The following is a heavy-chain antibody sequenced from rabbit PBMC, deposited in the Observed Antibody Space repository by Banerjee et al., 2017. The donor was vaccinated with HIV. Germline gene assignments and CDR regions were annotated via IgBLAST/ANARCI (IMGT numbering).Heavy chain of an antibody. CDR2: INTSSGNT. V-gene: IGHV1S45*01. Sequence: QEQLEESGGDLVKPGASLTLTCTASGFSFSNGYVMCWVRQAPGKGLEWIACINTSSGNTVYATWAKGRFTISKTSWTTVTLQMTSLTAADTATYFCARDPYSSSSDWGQGTLVTVS. CDR3: ARDPYSSSSD. J-gene: IGHJ3*01. D-gene: IGHD1-1*01. CDR1: GFSFSNGYV.